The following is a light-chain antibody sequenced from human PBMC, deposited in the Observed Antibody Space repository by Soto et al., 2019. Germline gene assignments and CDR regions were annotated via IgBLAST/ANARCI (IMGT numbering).Light chain of an antibody. J-gene: IGLJ2*01. CDR1: NNGSKT. CDR3: QVWDSSSNHVV. Sequence: SYELTQPPSVSVAPGQTARITCGGNNNGSKTVHWYLQKPGQAPVLVLYDDSDRPSGIPERFSGSNSGNTASLTLSRVEAGDEADYYCQVWDSSSNHVVFGGGTKLTVL. CDR2: DDS. V-gene: IGLV3-21*02.